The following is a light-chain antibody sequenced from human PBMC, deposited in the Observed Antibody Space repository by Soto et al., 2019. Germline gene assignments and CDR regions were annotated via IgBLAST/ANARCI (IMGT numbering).Light chain of an antibody. Sequence: QSVLTQPASVSGSPGQSITISCTGTSSGIRDYNYVSWYQQLPGNAPKLIMYEVSNRPSGSPDRFSGSKSGTSATLGITGFQTGDEADYYCGSWDSSLSAYVFGTGTKVTVL. CDR2: EVS. CDR1: SSGIRDYNY. CDR3: GSWDSSLSAYV. J-gene: IGLJ1*01. V-gene: IGLV2-14*01.